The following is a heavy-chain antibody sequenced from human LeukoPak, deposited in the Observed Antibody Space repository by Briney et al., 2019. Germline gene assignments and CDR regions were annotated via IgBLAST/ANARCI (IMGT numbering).Heavy chain of an antibody. CDR2: IYHSGST. CDR3: ASNHYYGSGSYYNNTDP. D-gene: IGHD3-10*01. Sequence: PSETLSLTCAVSGGSISSSNWWSWVRQPPGKGLEWIGEIYHSGSTNYYPSLKSRVTISVDKSKNQFSLKLSSVTAADTAVYYCASNHYYGSGSYYNNTDPWGQGTLVTVSS. J-gene: IGHJ5*02. V-gene: IGHV4-4*02. CDR1: GGSISSSNW.